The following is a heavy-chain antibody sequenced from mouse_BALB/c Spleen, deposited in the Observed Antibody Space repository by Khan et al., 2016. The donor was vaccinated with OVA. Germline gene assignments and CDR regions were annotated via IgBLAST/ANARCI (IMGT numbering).Heavy chain of an antibody. Sequence: EVKLLESGPGLVKPSQSLSLTCTVTGYSITSGYGWNWIRQFPGNKLEWMGYISYSGSTNYNPSLKSRISITRDTSKNQFFLQLNSGTTEETATYSCARTARIKYWGQGTTLTVSS. V-gene: IGHV3-2*02. J-gene: IGHJ2*01. CDR1: GYSITSGYG. CDR3: ARTARIKY. CDR2: ISYSGST. D-gene: IGHD1-2*01.